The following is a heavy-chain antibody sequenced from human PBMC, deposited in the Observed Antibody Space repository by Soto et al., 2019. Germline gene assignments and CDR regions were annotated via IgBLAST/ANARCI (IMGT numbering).Heavy chain of an antibody. CDR2: IYWNDDK. CDR3: AHRPDEGRESRFDY. J-gene: IGHJ4*02. Sequence: QITLKESGPTLVKPTQTLTLTCTFSGFSLSTSGVGVGWIRQPPGKALEWLALIYWNDDKRYSPSLKSRLTITKDTSKNQVVLTMTNMEPVDTATYYCAHRPDEGRESRFDYWGQGTLVTVSS. CDR1: GFSLSTSGVG. D-gene: IGHD3-10*01. V-gene: IGHV2-5*01.